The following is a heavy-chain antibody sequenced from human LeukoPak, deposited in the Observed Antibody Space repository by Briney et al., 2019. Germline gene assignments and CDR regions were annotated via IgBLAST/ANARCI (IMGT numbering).Heavy chain of an antibody. CDR1: GGSISSYY. Sequence: SETLSLTCTVSGGSISSYYWSWIRQPPGKGPEWIGYIYYSGSTNYNPSLKSRVTISVDTSKNQFSLKLSSVTAADTAVYYCARDRRITMVRGPPAWFDPWGQGTLVTVSS. V-gene: IGHV4-59*01. CDR2: IYYSGST. D-gene: IGHD3-10*01. J-gene: IGHJ5*02. CDR3: ARDRRITMVRGPPAWFDP.